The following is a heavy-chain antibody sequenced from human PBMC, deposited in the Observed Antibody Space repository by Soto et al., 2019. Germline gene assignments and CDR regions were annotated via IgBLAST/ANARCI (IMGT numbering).Heavy chain of an antibody. CDR1: GFTFSSYG. Sequence: GGSLRLSCAASGFTFSSYGMHWVRQAPGKGLEWVAVIWYDGSNKYYADSVKGRFTISRDNSKNTLYLQMNSLRAEDTAVYYCARDRGWYAENFDYWGQGTLVTVSS. J-gene: IGHJ4*02. D-gene: IGHD6-19*01. V-gene: IGHV3-33*01. CDR3: ARDRGWYAENFDY. CDR2: IWYDGSNK.